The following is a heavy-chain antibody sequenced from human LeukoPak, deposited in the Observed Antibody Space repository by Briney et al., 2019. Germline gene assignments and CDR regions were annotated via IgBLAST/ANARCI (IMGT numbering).Heavy chain of an antibody. CDR3: ARSRDGYNRGFDY. Sequence: GGSLRLSCAASGFTFSSYWMHWVRQAPGKGLVWVSRINTDGSSTSYADSVKGRFTISRDNSKNTLYLQMNSLRAEDTAVYYCARSRDGYNRGFDYWGQGTLVTISS. J-gene: IGHJ4*02. V-gene: IGHV3-74*01. D-gene: IGHD5-24*01. CDR1: GFTFSSYW. CDR2: INTDGSST.